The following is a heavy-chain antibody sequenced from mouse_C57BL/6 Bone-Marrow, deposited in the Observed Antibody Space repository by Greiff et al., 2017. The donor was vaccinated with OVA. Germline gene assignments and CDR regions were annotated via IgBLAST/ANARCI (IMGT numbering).Heavy chain of an antibody. CDR3: ATGYGGAWFAY. CDR2: ISSGSSTI. D-gene: IGHD2-2*01. V-gene: IGHV5-17*01. Sequence: EVQVVESGGGLVKPGGSLKLSCAASGFTFSDYGMHWVRQAPEKGLEWVAYISSGSSTIYYADTVKGRFTISRDNAKNTLFLQMTSLRSEDTAMYYCATGYGGAWFAYWGQGTLVTVSA. J-gene: IGHJ3*01. CDR1: GFTFSDYG.